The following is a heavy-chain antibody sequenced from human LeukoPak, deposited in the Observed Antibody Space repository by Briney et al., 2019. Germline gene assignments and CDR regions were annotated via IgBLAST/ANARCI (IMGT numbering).Heavy chain of an antibody. CDR3: ARPQLVEYSSSSGAFDI. V-gene: IGHV4-4*09. Sequence: SETLSLTCTVSGGSISSYYWSWIRQPPGKGLEWIGYIYTSGSTNYNPSLKSRVTISVDTSKNQFSLKLSSVTAADTAVYYCARPQLVEYSSSSGAFDIWGQGTMVTVSS. CDR1: GGSISSYY. D-gene: IGHD6-6*01. CDR2: IYTSGST. J-gene: IGHJ3*02.